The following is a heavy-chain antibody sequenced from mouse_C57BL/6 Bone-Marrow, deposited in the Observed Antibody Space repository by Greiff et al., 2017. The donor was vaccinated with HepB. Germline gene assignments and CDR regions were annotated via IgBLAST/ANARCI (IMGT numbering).Heavy chain of an antibody. CDR1: GYTFTDYN. V-gene: IGHV1-22*01. Sequence: VQLQQSGPELVKPGASVKMSCKASGYTFTDYNMHWVKQSHGKSLEWIGYINPNNGGTSYNQKFKGKATLTVNTSSSTAYMELRSLTSEDFAVYYFASDGDDWYFDVWGTGTTVTVSS. D-gene: IGHD2-13*01. CDR2: INPNNGGT. J-gene: IGHJ1*03. CDR3: ASDGDDWYFDV.